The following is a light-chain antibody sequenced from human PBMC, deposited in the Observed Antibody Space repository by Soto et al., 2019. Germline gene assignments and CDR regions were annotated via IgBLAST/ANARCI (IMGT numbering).Light chain of an antibody. CDR3: QQYNSYSPWT. CDR2: KAS. CDR1: QSISSW. J-gene: IGKJ1*01. Sequence: DIQMTQSPSTLSASVGDRVTITCRASQSISSWLAWYQQKPGKAPKLLIYKASSLESGVPSRFSGSGSGTEFTLTMSSLQPDDFATYYCQQYNSYSPWTVGQGTKVDIK. V-gene: IGKV1-5*03.